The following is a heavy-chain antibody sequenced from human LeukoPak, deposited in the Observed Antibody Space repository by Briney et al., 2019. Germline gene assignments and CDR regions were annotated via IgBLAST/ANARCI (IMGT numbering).Heavy chain of an antibody. D-gene: IGHD1-1*01. Sequence: GGSLRLSCAASGFTFSNFGMHWVRQAPGKGLEWVAIIWYDGSNKYYADSVKGRFTIPRDNSKNTVHLQMNSLRAEDTAVYYCARDHNWNSLDYWGQGTLVTVSS. V-gene: IGHV3-33*01. CDR1: GFTFSNFG. J-gene: IGHJ4*02. CDR3: ARDHNWNSLDY. CDR2: IWYDGSNK.